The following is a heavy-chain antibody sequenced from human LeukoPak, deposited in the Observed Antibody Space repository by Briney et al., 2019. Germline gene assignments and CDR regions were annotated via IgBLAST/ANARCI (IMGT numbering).Heavy chain of an antibody. CDR3: ARRVYSGSYNWYFDL. CDR2: ISYSGST. D-gene: IGHD1-26*01. J-gene: IGHJ2*01. Sequence: PSGTLSLTCTVSGGSISTSTYYWGWIRQPPGKGLEWIGSISYSGSTYNNPSLKSRVTISVGTSKNQFSLKLSSVTAPDTAVYYCARRVYSGSYNWYFDLWGRGTLVTVSS. V-gene: IGHV4-39*01. CDR1: GGSISTSTYY.